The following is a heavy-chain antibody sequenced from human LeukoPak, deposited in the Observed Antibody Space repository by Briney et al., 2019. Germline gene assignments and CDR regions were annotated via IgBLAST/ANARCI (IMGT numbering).Heavy chain of an antibody. J-gene: IGHJ3*02. Sequence: ASVKVSYKASGYTFTGYYMHWVRQAPGQGLEWMGWINPNSGGTNYAQKFQGRVTMTRDTSISTAYMELSRLRSDDTAVYYCARGARAYPSVFDIWGQGTMVTVSS. CDR3: ARGARAYPSVFDI. D-gene: IGHD5-12*01. V-gene: IGHV1-2*02. CDR2: INPNSGGT. CDR1: GYTFTGYY.